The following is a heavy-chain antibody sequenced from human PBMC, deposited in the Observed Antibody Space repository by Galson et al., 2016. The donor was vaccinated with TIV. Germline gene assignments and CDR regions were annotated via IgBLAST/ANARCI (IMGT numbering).Heavy chain of an antibody. CDR1: GGSINNYY. J-gene: IGHJ4*02. CDR3: ARRRGYSNGQVDY. V-gene: IGHV4-59*08. D-gene: IGHD5-18*01. Sequence: TLSLTCGVSGGSINNYYWSWIRQPPEKGLEWIGFIYDSGSTNYNPPLRSRVTMSLDTSKNQFSLKLTSVTAADTAVYYCARRRGYSNGQVDYWGQGPWSPSPQ. CDR2: IYDSGST.